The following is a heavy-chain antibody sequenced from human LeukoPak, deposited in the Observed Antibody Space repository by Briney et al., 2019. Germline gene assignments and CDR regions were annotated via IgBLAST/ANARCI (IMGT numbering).Heavy chain of an antibody. J-gene: IGHJ4*02. CDR1: GGSISSYY. CDR2: MHYSGST. V-gene: IGHV4-59*08. CDR3: ARLNNGYDHTFDY. D-gene: IGHD5-12*01. Sequence: SETLSLTCTVSGGSISSYYWSWTRQPPGKGLEWIGYMHYSGSTNYNPSLKSRVTISVDTSKNQFSLKLSSVTAADTAVYYCARLNNGYDHTFDYWGQGTLVTVSS.